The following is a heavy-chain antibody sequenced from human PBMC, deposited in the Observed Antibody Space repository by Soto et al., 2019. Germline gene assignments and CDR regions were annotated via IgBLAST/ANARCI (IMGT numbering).Heavy chain of an antibody. CDR2: IYYSGST. D-gene: IGHD2-2*01. J-gene: IGHJ3*02. CDR3: ARRNLDGSYIVVVPAAPGAFDI. Sequence: TSETLSLTCTVSGGSISSSSYYWGWIRQPPGKGLEWIGSIYYSGSTYYNPSLKSRVTISVDTSKNQFSLKLSSVTAADTAVYYCARRNLDGSYIVVVPAAPGAFDIWGQGTMVTVSS. CDR1: GGSISSSSYY. V-gene: IGHV4-39*01.